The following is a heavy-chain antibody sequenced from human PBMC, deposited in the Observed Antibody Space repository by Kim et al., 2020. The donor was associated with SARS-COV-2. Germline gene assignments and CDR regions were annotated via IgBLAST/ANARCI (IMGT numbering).Heavy chain of an antibody. D-gene: IGHD3-22*01. V-gene: IGHV3-23*01. J-gene: IGHJ4*02. Sequence: ADSVKGRFTISRDNSKNTLYLQMNSLRAEDTAVYYGATPRYYDSSGTFDYWGQGTLVTVSS. CDR3: ATPRYYDSSGTFDY.